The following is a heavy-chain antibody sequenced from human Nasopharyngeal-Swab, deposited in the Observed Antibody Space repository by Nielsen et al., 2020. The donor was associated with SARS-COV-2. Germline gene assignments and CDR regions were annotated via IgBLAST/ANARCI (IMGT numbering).Heavy chain of an antibody. D-gene: IGHD1-1*01. V-gene: IGHV3-30*03. CDR1: GFTFSSYG. CDR3: SHNRIGYYYYMAV. CDR2: ISYDGSNK. J-gene: IGHJ6*03. Sequence: GESLKISCASSGFTFSSYGMHWVRQAPGKGLEWVAVISYDGSNKYYADSVKGRFTISRDNSKNTLYLQMNSLRAEETAVYYCSHNRIGYYYYMAVWGKGTTVTVSS.